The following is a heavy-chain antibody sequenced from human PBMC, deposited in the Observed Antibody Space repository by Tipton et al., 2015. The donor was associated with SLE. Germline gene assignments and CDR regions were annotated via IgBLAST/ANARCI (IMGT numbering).Heavy chain of an antibody. Sequence: TLSLTCAVSGGSISSSNWWSWVRQPPGKGLEWIGEIYHSGTTYYNPSLKSRVTISVHTSKNQFSLKLRCVTAADTAVYYCAREEADDCLDYWGKGTLVTDSS. J-gene: IGHJ4*02. CDR3: AREEADDCLDY. V-gene: IGHV4-4*02. D-gene: IGHD2-21*02. CDR1: GGSISSSNW. CDR2: IYHSGTT.